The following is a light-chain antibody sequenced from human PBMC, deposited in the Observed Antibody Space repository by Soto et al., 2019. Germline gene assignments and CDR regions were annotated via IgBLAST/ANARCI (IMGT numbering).Light chain of an antibody. CDR3: QSYDSSLSAWV. V-gene: IGLV1-40*01. CDR2: GND. CDR1: SSNIGAPYD. J-gene: IGLJ3*02. Sequence: QSVLTQPPSVSGAPGQRVTISCSGSSSNIGAPYDVHWYQHLPGTAPKLLLSGNDNRPSGVPDRFSGSGSGTSASLAITGLQAEDEADYYCQSYDSSLSAWVFGGGTKVTVL.